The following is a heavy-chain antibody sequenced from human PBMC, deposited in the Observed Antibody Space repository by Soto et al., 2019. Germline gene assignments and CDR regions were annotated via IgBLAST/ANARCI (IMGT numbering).Heavy chain of an antibody. CDR1: GGTFSSYT. CDR2: IIPILGIA. J-gene: IGHJ3*02. Sequence: SVKVSCKASGGTFSSYTISWVRQAPGQGLEWMGRIIPILGIANYAQKFQGRVTITADKSTSTAYMELSSLRSEDTAVYYCARDFGVAKGAFDIWGQGTMVTVSS. CDR3: ARDFGVAKGAFDI. V-gene: IGHV1-69*04. D-gene: IGHD3-3*01.